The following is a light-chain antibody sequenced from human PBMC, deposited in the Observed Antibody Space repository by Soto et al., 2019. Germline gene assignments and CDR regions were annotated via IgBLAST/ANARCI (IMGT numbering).Light chain of an antibody. CDR1: SSDVGGYNY. J-gene: IGLJ1*01. CDR2: DVS. V-gene: IGLV2-14*01. Sequence: QSVLTQPASVSGSPGQSITISCTGTSSDVGGYNYVSWYQQHPDKAPILVIYDVSNRPSGVSNRFSGSKSGNTASLTSSGLQAEDEADYYCNSYTSSSTYGFGTGTKLTVL. CDR3: NSYTSSSTYG.